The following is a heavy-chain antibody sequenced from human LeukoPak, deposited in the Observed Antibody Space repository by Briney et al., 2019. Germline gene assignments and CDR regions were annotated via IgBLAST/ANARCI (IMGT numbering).Heavy chain of an antibody. CDR2: ISWNSGSI. V-gene: IGHV3-9*01. D-gene: IGHD6-19*01. CDR3: AKDSSGWYQGWFDP. J-gene: IGHJ5*02. CDR1: GFTFDDYA. Sequence: PSLSLRLSCAAAGFTFDDYAMHWVRHAPGKGLEWVSGISWNSGSICYADSVEGRFTISRDNAKNSLYLQMNSLRAEDTALYYCAKDSSGWYQGWFDPWGQGTLVTVSS.